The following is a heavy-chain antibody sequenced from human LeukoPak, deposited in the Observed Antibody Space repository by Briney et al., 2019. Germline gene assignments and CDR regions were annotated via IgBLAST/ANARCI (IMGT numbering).Heavy chain of an antibody. D-gene: IGHD1-26*01. CDR1: GFTFSSYG. CDR3: AKVGSGGSYYQGGIDY. V-gene: IGHV3-30*02. CDR2: IRYDGSNK. Sequence: GGSLRLSCATSGFTFSSYGMHWVRQAPGKGLEWVAFIRYDGSNKYYADSVKGRFTIPRDNSENTLYLQMNSLRAEDTAVYYCAKVGSGGSYYQGGIDYWGQGTLVTVSS. J-gene: IGHJ4*02.